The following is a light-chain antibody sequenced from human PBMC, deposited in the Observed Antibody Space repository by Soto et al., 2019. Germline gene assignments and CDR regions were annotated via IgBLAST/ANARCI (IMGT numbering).Light chain of an antibody. CDR3: CSFAGRVFV. CDR1: SSDVGGHNH. J-gene: IGLJ1*01. Sequence: QSALTQPRSVSGSPGQSVTVSCTGTSSDVGGHNHVSWYRQHPGKAPKLMISDVNKRPSGVPDRFSGSKSGNTASLTISGLQAEDEADYYCCSFAGRVFVFGTGTKLTVL. CDR2: DVN. V-gene: IGLV2-11*01.